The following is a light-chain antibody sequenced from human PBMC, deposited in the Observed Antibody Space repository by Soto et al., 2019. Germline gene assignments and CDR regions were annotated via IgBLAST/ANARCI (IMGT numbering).Light chain of an antibody. CDR3: QQRSNWAPWT. Sequence: EIVLTQSPATLSLSPGERATLSCGASQSVGSFLAWYQQKPGQAPRLLIYDASNRATGIPARFSGSGSGTDFTLTISSLEPEDFAVYYCQQRSNWAPWTFGQGTKVDIK. J-gene: IGKJ1*01. CDR1: QSVGSF. V-gene: IGKV3-11*01. CDR2: DAS.